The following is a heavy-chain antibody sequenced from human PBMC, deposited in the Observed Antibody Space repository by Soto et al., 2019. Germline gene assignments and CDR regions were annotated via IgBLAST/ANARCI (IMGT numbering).Heavy chain of an antibody. CDR3: ARDRPTVTSSYYYYGLDV. CDR1: GYTFTSYG. V-gene: IGHV1-18*04. D-gene: IGHD4-17*01. J-gene: IGHJ6*02. Sequence: ASVKVSCKASGYTFTSYGISWVRQAPGQGLEWMGWISAKTADTNYAQRLQGRVTMTTDTSTSTAYMELRSLRSDDTAVFYCARDRPTVTSSYYYYGLDVWGQGTTVTVSS. CDR2: ISAKTADT.